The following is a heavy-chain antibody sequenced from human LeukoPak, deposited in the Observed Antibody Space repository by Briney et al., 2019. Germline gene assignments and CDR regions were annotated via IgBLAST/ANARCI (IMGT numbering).Heavy chain of an antibody. CDR3: AKALLGSGIITPFDY. Sequence: GSLRLSCAASGFTFSSSAMTWVRLAPGRGLEWGSAISGSGDNTYNADSVTGRFTISRDNSQKTLYLQMNSLRAEDTAVYYCAKALLGSGIITPFDYWGQGTLVTVSS. CDR2: ISGSGDNT. V-gene: IGHV3-23*01. J-gene: IGHJ4*02. D-gene: IGHD3-16*01. CDR1: GFTFSSSA.